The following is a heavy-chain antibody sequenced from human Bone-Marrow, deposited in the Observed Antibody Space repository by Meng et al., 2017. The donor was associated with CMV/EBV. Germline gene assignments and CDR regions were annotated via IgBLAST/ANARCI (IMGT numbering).Heavy chain of an antibody. D-gene: IGHD6-19*01. J-gene: IGHJ5*02. CDR1: GFTFSSYA. CDR2: ISYDGSNK. V-gene: IGHV3-30*04. Sequence: GGSLRLSCAASGFTFSSYAMHWVRQAPGKGPEWVAVISYDGSNKYYADSVKGRFTISRDNSKNTLYLQMNSLRAEDTAVYYCARGGSGWYGGWFDPWGQGTLVTVSS. CDR3: ARGGSGWYGGWFDP.